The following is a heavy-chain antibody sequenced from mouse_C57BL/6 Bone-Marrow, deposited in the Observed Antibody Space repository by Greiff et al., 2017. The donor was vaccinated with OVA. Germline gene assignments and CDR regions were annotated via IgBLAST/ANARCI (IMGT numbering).Heavy chain of an antibody. CDR2: SRNKANDYTT. Sequence: EVMLVESGGGLVQSGRSLRLSCATSGFTFSDFYMEWVRQAPGKGLEWIAASRNKANDYTTEYSASVKGRFIVSRDTSQSILYLQMNALRAEDTAIYYCARDAGENYYGSSPNWYFDVWGTGTTVTVSS. V-gene: IGHV7-1*01. D-gene: IGHD1-1*01. J-gene: IGHJ1*03. CDR1: GFTFSDFY. CDR3: ARDAGENYYGSSPNWYFDV.